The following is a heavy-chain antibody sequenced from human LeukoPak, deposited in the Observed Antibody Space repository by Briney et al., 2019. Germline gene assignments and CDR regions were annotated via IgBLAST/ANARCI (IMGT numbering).Heavy chain of an antibody. CDR2: ISGSGGST. D-gene: IGHD2-15*01. CDR3: AKELRYTEAIVVVVAATPRRSYGIFDY. CDR1: GFTFSSYA. J-gene: IGHJ4*02. V-gene: IGHV3-23*01. Sequence: GGSLRLSCAASGFTFSSYAMSWVRQAPGKGLEWVSAISGSGGSTYYADSVKGRFTISRDNSKNTLYLQMNSLRAEDTAVYYCAKELRYTEAIVVVVAATPRRSYGIFDYWGQGTLVTVSS.